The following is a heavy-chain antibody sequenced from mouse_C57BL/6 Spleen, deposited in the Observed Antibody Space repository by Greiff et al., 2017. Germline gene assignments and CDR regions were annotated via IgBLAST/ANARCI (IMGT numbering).Heavy chain of an antibody. Sequence: DVKLVESGGGLVKPGGSLKLSCAASGFTFSSYAMSWVRQTPEKRLEWVATISDGGSYTYYPDNVKGRFTISRDNAKNNLYLQMSHLKSEDTAMYYCARDNFDYWGQGTTLTGSS. J-gene: IGHJ2*01. CDR1: GFTFSSYA. CDR2: ISDGGSYT. V-gene: IGHV5-4*01. CDR3: ARDNFDY.